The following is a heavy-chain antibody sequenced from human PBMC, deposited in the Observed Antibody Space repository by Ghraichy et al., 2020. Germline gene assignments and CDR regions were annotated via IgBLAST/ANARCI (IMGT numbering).Heavy chain of an antibody. J-gene: IGHJ5*02. CDR3: ARVGLRYSDGSDNWFDP. Sequence: GGSLNDGGYYWSWIRQPPGKGLEWIGFIYHSGSTDYNPSLKSRVTMSLDRSKNQFSLKVRSVTAADTAVYYCARVGLRYSDGSDNWFDPWGQGILVTVSS. CDR2: IYHSGST. V-gene: IGHV4-30-2*01. CDR1: GGSLNDGGYY. D-gene: IGHD4-11*01.